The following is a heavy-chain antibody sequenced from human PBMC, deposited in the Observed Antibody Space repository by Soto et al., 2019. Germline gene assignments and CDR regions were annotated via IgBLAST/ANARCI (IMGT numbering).Heavy chain of an antibody. J-gene: IGHJ6*03. D-gene: IGHD2-15*01. CDR3: ASHVAAYYYYYMDV. CDR2: IYYSGST. Sequence: QLQLQESGPGLVKPSETLSLTCTVSGGSISSSSYYWGWIRQPPGKGLEWIGSIYYSGSTYYNPSLKGRVTISVDTSKNQFSLKLSSVTAADTAVYYCASHVAAYYYYYMDVWGKGTTVTVSS. CDR1: GGSISSSSYY. V-gene: IGHV4-39*01.